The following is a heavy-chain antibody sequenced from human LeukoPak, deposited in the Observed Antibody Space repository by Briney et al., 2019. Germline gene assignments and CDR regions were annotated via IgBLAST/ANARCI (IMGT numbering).Heavy chain of an antibody. CDR2: IYPGDSDT. V-gene: IGHV5-51*01. D-gene: IGHD4-17*01. J-gene: IGHJ4*02. Sequence: GESLKISCKGSGYSFTSYCIGWVRQMPGKGLEWMGIIYPGDSDTRYSPSFQGQVTISADKSISTAYLQWSSLKASDTAMYYCARLGLGDYGDFGPLDYWGQGTLVTVSS. CDR3: ARLGLGDYGDFGPLDY. CDR1: GYSFTSYC.